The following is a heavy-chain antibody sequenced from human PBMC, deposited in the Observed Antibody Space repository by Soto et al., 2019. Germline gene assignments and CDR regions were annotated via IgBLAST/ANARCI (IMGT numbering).Heavy chain of an antibody. V-gene: IGHV1-69*13. CDR3: ARVSRIVVPAGAYYYYYGMDV. J-gene: IGHJ6*02. D-gene: IGHD2-2*01. CDR1: GGTFSSYA. Sequence: SVKVSCKASGGTFSSYAISWVRQAPGQGLEWMGGIIPIFGTANYAQKFQGRVTITADESTSTAYMELSSLRSEDTAVYYCARVSRIVVPAGAYYYYYGMDVWGQGTTVTVPS. CDR2: IIPIFGTA.